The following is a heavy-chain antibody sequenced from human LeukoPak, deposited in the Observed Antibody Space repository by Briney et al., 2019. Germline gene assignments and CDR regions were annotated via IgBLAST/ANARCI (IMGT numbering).Heavy chain of an antibody. CDR3: ARLPPYSSSWYFDY. V-gene: IGHV3-53*01. Sequence: GGSLRLSCAASGFTFSSFSMSWVRQAPGKGLEWVSVIYSGGSTYYADSVKGRFTISRDNSKNTLYLQMNSLRAEDTAVYYCARLPPYSSSWYFDYWGQGTLVTVSS. CDR1: GFTFSSFS. D-gene: IGHD6-13*01. J-gene: IGHJ4*02. CDR2: IYSGGST.